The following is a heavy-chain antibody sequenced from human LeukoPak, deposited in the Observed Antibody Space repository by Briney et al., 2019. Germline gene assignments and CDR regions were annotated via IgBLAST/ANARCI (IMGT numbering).Heavy chain of an antibody. CDR2: IDTNRNT. D-gene: IGHD6-19*01. CDR1: GGPITSYY. CDR3: ARSPSSGQRYFDD. Sequence: PSETLSLACTVSGGPITSYYWSWIRQPAGKGLEWIGRIDTNRNTNYNPSLKGRVTMSVDTSKNQFSLWLSSVTAADTAVYYCARSPSSGQRYFDDWGQGTLVTVSS. J-gene: IGHJ4*02. V-gene: IGHV4-4*07.